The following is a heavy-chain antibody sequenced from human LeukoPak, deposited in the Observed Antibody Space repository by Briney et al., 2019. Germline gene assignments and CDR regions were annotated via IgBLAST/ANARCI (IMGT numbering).Heavy chain of an antibody. J-gene: IGHJ6*03. CDR1: GFTFSSYW. CDR2: IKQDGSEK. CDR3: ARDSSYFRYYYYYYMDV. V-gene: IGHV3-7*01. Sequence: GGSLRLSCAASGFTFSSYWMSWVRQAPGKGLEWVANIKQDGSEKYYVDSVKGRFTISRDNAKNSLYLQMNSLRAEDTAVYYCARDSSYFRYYYYYYMDVWGKGTTVTVSS. D-gene: IGHD3-10*01.